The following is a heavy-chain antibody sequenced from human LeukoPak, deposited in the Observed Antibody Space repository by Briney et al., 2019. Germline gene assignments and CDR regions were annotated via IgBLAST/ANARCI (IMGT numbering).Heavy chain of an antibody. CDR3: AKWEDGDLWSGLYYFDY. V-gene: IGHV3-30*18. CDR1: GFTFSSYG. J-gene: IGHJ4*02. Sequence: GGSLRLSCAASGFTFSSYGMHWVRQAPGKGLEWVAVISYDGSNKYYADSVKGRFTISRDNSKNTLYLQMNSLRAEDTAVYYCAKWEDGDLWSGLYYFDYWGQGTLVTVSS. D-gene: IGHD3-3*01. CDR2: ISYDGSNK.